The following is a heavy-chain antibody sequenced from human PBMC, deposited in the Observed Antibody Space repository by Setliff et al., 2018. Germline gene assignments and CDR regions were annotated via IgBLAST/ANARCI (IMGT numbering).Heavy chain of an antibody. D-gene: IGHD1-26*01. CDR2: INFDGTST. V-gene: IGHV3-74*01. Sequence: GGSLRLSCEGSGLTLSHYWMHWVRQGPGKGLVWVSYINFDGTSTNYADSVKGRFTISRDNAKNTVYLQLNRLRADDTAVYYRIRDWGEAGATNAFDIWGQGTMVTVSS. CDR3: IRDWGEAGATNAFDI. J-gene: IGHJ3*02. CDR1: GLTLSHYW.